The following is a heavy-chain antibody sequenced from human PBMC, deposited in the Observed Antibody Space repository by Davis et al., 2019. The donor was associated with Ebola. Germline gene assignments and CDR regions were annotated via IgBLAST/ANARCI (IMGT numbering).Heavy chain of an antibody. V-gene: IGHV4-61*08. J-gene: IGHJ4*02. CDR1: GGSISSGGYY. D-gene: IGHD6-13*01. CDR2: IYYSGST. CDR3: ARLAAADEGLDY. Sequence: MPSETLSLTCTVSGGSISSGGYYWSWIRQPPGKGLEWIGYIYYSGSTNYNPSLKSRVTISVDTSKNQFSLKLSSVTAADTAVYYCARLAAADEGLDYWGQGTLVTVSS.